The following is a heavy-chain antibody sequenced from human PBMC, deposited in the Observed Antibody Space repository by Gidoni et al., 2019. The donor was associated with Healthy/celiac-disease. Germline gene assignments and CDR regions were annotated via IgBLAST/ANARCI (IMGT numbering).Heavy chain of an antibody. D-gene: IGHD1-26*01. Sequence: EVQLVESGGGLVQPGGSLRLSCAASGFIFRSYSMNWVRQAPGKGLEWVSYISSSSSTIYYADSVKGRFTISRDNAKNSLYLQMNSLRDEDTAVYYCARDRWELRFGYYYYGMDVWGQGTTVTVSS. V-gene: IGHV3-48*02. J-gene: IGHJ6*02. CDR3: ARDRWELRFGYYYYGMDV. CDR2: ISSSSSTI. CDR1: GFIFRSYS.